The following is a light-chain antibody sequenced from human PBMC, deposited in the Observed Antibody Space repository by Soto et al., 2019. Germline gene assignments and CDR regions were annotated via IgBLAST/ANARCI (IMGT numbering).Light chain of an antibody. CDR1: QSVSTN. V-gene: IGKV3-15*01. CDR3: QHYNNWPT. CDR2: GAS. Sequence: EIVMTQSPVPLSVSPVERATLSCRASQSVSTNLAWYQQKPGQAPRVLIYGASTRATNIPARFSGSGSGTDFTLTISSLQSEDFALYYCQHYNNWPTFGQGTKVDI. J-gene: IGKJ1*01.